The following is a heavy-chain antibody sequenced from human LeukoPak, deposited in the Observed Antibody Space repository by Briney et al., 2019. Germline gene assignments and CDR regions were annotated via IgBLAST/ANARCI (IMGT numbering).Heavy chain of an antibody. D-gene: IGHD2-2*01. V-gene: IGHV1-2*02. Sequence: ASVKVSCKASGYTFTGYYMHWVRQAPGQGLEWMAWINPNSGGTYYAQNFHDRITMTRDTSISTAYMELSRLRSDDTAIYYCARTNALYCSSTSCLFDYWGQGTLVTVSS. J-gene: IGHJ4*02. CDR3: ARTNALYCSSTSCLFDY. CDR1: GYTFTGYY. CDR2: INPNSGGT.